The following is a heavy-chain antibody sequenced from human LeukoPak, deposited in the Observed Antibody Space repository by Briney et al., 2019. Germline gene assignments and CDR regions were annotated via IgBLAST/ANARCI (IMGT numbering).Heavy chain of an antibody. CDR1: RFTFTSYW. Sequence: GGSLRLSCAASRFTFTSYWMTWVRQVPGKGLEWVANIQQDGSEKYYVDSVKGRFTISRDNAKNSLYLQMNSLRAEDTAVYYCARGDSVTTLAYWGQGTLVTVSS. J-gene: IGHJ4*02. D-gene: IGHD4-17*01. CDR3: ARGDSVTTLAY. CDR2: IQQDGSEK. V-gene: IGHV3-7*05.